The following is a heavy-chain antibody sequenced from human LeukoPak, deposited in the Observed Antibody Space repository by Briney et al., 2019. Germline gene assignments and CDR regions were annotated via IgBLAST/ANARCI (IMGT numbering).Heavy chain of an antibody. CDR1: GFTFSDYG. CDR2: ISGSGGST. D-gene: IGHD1-1*01. J-gene: IGHJ4*02. Sequence: AGGSLRLSCAVSGFTFSDYGMSWVRQAPGKGLEWVSSISGSGGSTYYADSVKGRFTISRDNSKNTLYLQMNSLRAEGTAVYYCVAQERTGTTDYWGQGTLVTVSS. V-gene: IGHV3-23*01. CDR3: VAQERTGTTDY.